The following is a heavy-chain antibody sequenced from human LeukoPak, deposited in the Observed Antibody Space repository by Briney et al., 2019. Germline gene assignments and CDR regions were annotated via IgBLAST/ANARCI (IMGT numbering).Heavy chain of an antibody. J-gene: IGHJ6*02. Sequence: SETLSLTCAVYGGSFSGYYWSWIRQPPGKGLEWIGEINHSGSTNYNPSLKSRVTISVDTSKNQFSLKLSSVTAADTAVYYCARDFYGMDVWGQGTTVTVSS. CDR1: GGSFSGYY. V-gene: IGHV4-34*01. CDR3: ARDFYGMDV. CDR2: INHSGST.